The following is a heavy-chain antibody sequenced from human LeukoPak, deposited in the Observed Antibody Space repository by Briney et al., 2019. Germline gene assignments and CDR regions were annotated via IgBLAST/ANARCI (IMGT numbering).Heavy chain of an antibody. CDR1: GYTFTGYY. CDR2: INPNSGGT. Sequence: ASVKVSCKASGYTFTGYYMHWVRQAPGQRLEWMGWINPNSGGTNYAQKFQGRVTMTRDTSISTAYMELSRLRSDDTAVYYCARVGGSSWYDWFDPWGQGTLVTVSS. D-gene: IGHD6-13*01. J-gene: IGHJ5*02. V-gene: IGHV1-2*02. CDR3: ARVGGSSWYDWFDP.